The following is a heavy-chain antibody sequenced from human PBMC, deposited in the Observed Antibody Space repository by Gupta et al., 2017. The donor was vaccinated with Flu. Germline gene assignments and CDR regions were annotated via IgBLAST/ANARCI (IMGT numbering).Heavy chain of an antibody. J-gene: IGHJ4*02. V-gene: IGHV3-23*01. Sequence: EGQLLESGGDLVQPGGSLRLSCAASGLGFSIYAISWVRQAPGKGLEWVSTISGSGDRTYYADSVRGRFTISRDNSKNTLFLQMNSLRAEDTALYYCAKDCSGNTCYPTPDYWGQGTLVTVSA. CDR2: ISGSGDRT. CDR1: GLGFSIYA. D-gene: IGHD2-15*01. CDR3: AKDCSGNTCYPTPDY.